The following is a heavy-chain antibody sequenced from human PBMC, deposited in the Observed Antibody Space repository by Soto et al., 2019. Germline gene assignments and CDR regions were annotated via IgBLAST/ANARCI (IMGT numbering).Heavy chain of an antibody. CDR1: GFTFSSYG. D-gene: IGHD5-12*01. V-gene: IGHV3-30*03. CDR3: ARVEMATPNWFDP. Sequence: QVQLVESGGGVVQPGRSLRLSCAASGFTFSSYGMHWVRQAPGKGLEWVAVISYDGSNKYYADSVKGRFTISRDNAKNSLYLQMNSLRAEDTAVYYCARVEMATPNWFDPWGQGTLVTVSS. CDR2: ISYDGSNK. J-gene: IGHJ5*02.